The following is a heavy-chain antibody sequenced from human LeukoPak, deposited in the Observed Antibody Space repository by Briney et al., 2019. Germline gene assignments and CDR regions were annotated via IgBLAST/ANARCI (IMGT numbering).Heavy chain of an antibody. CDR1: GFTFSGSA. J-gene: IGHJ6*03. Sequence: GGSLRLSCAASGFTFSGSAMHWVRQASGKGLEWVGRIRSKANSYATAYAASVKGRFTISRDDSKNTAYLQMNSLKTEDTAVYYCTRTVTGYYYYMDVWGKGTMVTVSS. V-gene: IGHV3-73*01. CDR3: TRTVTGYYYYMDV. D-gene: IGHD4-17*01. CDR2: IRSKANSYAT.